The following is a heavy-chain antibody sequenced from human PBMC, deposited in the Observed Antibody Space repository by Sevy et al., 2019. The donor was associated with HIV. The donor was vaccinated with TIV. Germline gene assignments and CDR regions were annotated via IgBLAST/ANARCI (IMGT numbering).Heavy chain of an antibody. CDR2: ISNSGTTI. CDR1: GFIFSSYE. V-gene: IGHV3-48*03. D-gene: IGHD4-17*01. CDR3: ARDLPPSATTVAHFDC. Sequence: GESLNISCAASGFIFSSYEMNWVRQAPGKGLEWVSYISNSGTTIYYSDSVKGRFTISRDNARNSLYLQMNSLRAEDTAVYYCARDLPPSATTVAHFDCWGQGTLVTVSS. J-gene: IGHJ4*02.